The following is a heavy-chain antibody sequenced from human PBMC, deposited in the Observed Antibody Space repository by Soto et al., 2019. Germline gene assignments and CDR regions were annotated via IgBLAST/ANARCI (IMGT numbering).Heavy chain of an antibody. CDR3: ARGRVMITFEGVIVIPSDAFAI. Sequence: QVQLVQSGAEVKKPGASVKVSCKASGYTFTSYDINWVRQATGQGLEWMGWMNPNSGNTGYAQKFQGRVTMTRNTSISTAYMELSSLRSEDTAVYYCARGRVMITFEGVIVIPSDAFAIWGQGTMVTVSS. V-gene: IGHV1-8*01. J-gene: IGHJ3*02. CDR1: GYTFTSYD. CDR2: MNPNSGNT. D-gene: IGHD3-16*02.